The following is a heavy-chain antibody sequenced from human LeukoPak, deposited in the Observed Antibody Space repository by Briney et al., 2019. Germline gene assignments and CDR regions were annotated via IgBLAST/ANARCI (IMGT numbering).Heavy chain of an antibody. CDR2: ISYDGSNK. V-gene: IGHV3-30-3*02. Sequence: PGGSLRLSCAASGFTFSSYAMHWVRQAPGKGLEWVAVISYDGSNKYYADSVKGRFTISRDNSKNTLYLQMNSLRAEDTAVYYCAKTPYCSSTSCYATTRAIDYWGQGTLVTVSS. D-gene: IGHD2-2*01. CDR3: AKTPYCSSTSCYATTRAIDY. CDR1: GFTFSSYA. J-gene: IGHJ4*02.